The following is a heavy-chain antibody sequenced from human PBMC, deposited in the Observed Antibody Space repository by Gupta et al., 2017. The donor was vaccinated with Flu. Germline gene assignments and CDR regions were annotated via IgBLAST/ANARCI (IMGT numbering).Heavy chain of an antibody. D-gene: IGHD3-10*01. CDR3: ARGTERYYYGSRDGDYGMDV. CDR1: GFTFSSYG. J-gene: IGHJ6*02. CDR2: IWYDGSNK. V-gene: IGHV3-33*01. Sequence: QVQLVESGGGVVQPGRSLRLSCAASGFTFSSYGMHWVRQAPGKGLEWVAVIWYDGSNKYYADSVKGRFTISRDNSKNTLYLQMNSLRAEDTAVYYCARGTERYYYGSRDGDYGMDVWGQGTTVTVSS.